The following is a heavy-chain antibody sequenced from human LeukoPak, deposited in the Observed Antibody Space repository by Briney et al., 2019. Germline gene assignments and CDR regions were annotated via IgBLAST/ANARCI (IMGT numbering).Heavy chain of an antibody. J-gene: IGHJ4*02. CDR2: IYSGGST. CDR1: GFTVSSNY. D-gene: IGHD6-13*01. CDR3: ARDHSSWEGYFDY. V-gene: IGHV3-66*01. Sequence: PGGSLRLSCAASGFTVSSNYMSWVRQAPGKGLEWVSVIYSGGSTYYADSVKGRFTISRDNSKNTLYLQMNSLRAEDTAVYYCARDHSSWEGYFDYWGQGTLVTVSS.